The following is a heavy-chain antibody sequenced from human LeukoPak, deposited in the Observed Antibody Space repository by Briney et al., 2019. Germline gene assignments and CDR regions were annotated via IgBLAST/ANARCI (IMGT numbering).Heavy chain of an antibody. CDR2: ISSSRSYI. Sequence: PGGSLRLSCAASGFTFTSYSMNWVRQAPGKGLEWVSFISSSRSYIYYADSVKGRFTISRDNAKNSLYLQMNSLRAEDTAVYYCARAYLWFGELFFFDIWGQGTVVTVSS. D-gene: IGHD3-10*01. V-gene: IGHV3-21*01. J-gene: IGHJ3*02. CDR1: GFTFTSYS. CDR3: ARAYLWFGELFFFDI.